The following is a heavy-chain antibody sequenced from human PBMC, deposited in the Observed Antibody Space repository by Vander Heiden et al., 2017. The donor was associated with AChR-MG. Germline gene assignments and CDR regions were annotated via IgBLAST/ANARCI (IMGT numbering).Heavy chain of an antibody. CDR3: ARGDCSSTSCYRVFDY. Sequence: QVQTVESGGGVAQPGMSLRLSCAASGFTFTSYAMHWVRQAPSKGLEWVAVISYDRSNKYYADSVKGRFTISRDNSKNTLYLQMNSLRAEDTAVYCCARGDCSSTSCYRVFDYWGQGTLVTVSS. D-gene: IGHD2-2*02. CDR2: ISYDRSNK. CDR1: GFTFTSYA. J-gene: IGHJ4*02. V-gene: IGHV3-30-3*01.